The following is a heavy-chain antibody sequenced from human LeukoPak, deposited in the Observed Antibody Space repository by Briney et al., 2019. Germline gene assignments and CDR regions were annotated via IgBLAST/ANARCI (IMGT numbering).Heavy chain of an antibody. CDR3: ARDEILTGYYGTKYYLDY. J-gene: IGHJ4*02. D-gene: IGHD3-9*01. Sequence: PGGSLRLSCAASGFTVSSNYMSWVRQAPGKGLEWVSGIYSGGSTYYADSVKGRFTISRDNSKNTLYLQMNSLRAEDTAVYYCARDEILTGYYGTKYYLDYWGQGTLVTVSS. CDR2: IYSGGST. V-gene: IGHV3-53*01. CDR1: GFTVSSNY.